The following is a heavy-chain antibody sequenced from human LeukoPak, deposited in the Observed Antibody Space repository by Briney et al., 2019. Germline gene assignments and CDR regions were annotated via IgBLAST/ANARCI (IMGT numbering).Heavy chain of an antibody. V-gene: IGHV3-30*02. J-gene: IGHJ5*02. Sequence: PGGSLRLSCVVSGFTFSNFGMHWVRQAPGKGLEWVVFMQHDGIDKFYTDSVKGRFTISRDNSKSTLFLQMNSLTTEDTALYFCAQDIPIERIQGFGPGSWGQGTLVTVSS. D-gene: IGHD3-10*01. CDR1: GFTFSNFG. CDR3: AQDIPIERIQGFGPGS. CDR2: MQHDGIDK.